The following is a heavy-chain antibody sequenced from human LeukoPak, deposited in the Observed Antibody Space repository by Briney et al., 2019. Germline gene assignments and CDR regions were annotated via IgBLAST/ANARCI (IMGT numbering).Heavy chain of an antibody. CDR3: ARDGSRGNLVTAPDF. D-gene: IGHD2-21*02. V-gene: IGHV5-51*01. J-gene: IGHJ4*02. Sequence: GESLKISCKASGFRFTTYWIGWVRQMPGKGLEWMGIIYPDDSDTRYSPSFQGQVTISADKSISTAYLQWSSLRAEDTAVYYCARDGSRGNLVTAPDFWGQGTLVTVSS. CDR2: IYPDDSDT. CDR1: GFRFTTYW.